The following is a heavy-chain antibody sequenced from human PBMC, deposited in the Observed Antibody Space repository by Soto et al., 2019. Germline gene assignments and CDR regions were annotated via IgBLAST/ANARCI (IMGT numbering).Heavy chain of an antibody. CDR1: GGSFSGYY. CDR2: INHSGST. Sequence: SETLSLTCAVYGGSFSGYYWSWIRQPPGKGLEWIGEINHSGSTNYNPSLKSRVTISVDTSKNQFSLKLSSVTAADTAVYYCARVWRSYGDRTYYFDYRGQGTLVTVSS. D-gene: IGHD5-18*01. V-gene: IGHV4-34*01. CDR3: ARVWRSYGDRTYYFDY. J-gene: IGHJ4*02.